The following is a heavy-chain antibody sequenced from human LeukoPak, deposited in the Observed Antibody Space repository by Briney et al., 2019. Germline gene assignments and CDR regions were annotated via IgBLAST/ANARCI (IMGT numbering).Heavy chain of an antibody. CDR1: GYTFTSYG. CDR3: ARGSGASKYNWNPPYNWFDP. J-gene: IGHJ5*02. D-gene: IGHD1-20*01. Sequence: ASVKVSCKASGYTFTSYGISWVRQAPGQGLEWMGWISAYNGNTNYAQKLQGRVTMTTDTSTSTAYMELRSLRSDDTAVYYCARGSGASKYNWNPPYNWFDPWGQGTLVTVSS. V-gene: IGHV1-18*01. CDR2: ISAYNGNT.